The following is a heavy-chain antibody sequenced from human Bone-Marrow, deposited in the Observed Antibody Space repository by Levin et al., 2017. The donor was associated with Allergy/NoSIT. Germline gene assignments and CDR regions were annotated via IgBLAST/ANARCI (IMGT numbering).Heavy chain of an antibody. V-gene: IGHV1-58*02. J-gene: IGHJ2*01. Sequence: ASVKVSCKASGFTFTSSAMQWVRQARGQRLEWIGWIVVGSGNTNYAQKFQERVTITRDMSTSTAYMELSSLRSEDTAVYYCAADGGSGSSDWYFDLWGRGTLVTVSS. CDR1: GFTFTSSA. D-gene: IGHD3-10*01. CDR2: IVVGSGNT. CDR3: AADGGSGSSDWYFDL.